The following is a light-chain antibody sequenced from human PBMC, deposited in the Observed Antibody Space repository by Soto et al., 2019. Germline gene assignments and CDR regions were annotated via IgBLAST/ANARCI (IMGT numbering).Light chain of an antibody. Sequence: EIVMTQSPVTLSLSPGERATLSCRASQSVSSYLAWYQQKPGQAPRLLIYDASNRATGIPARFSGSGSGTDFTLTISSLEPEDFAVYYCQQRSNWPCTFGQGTKVDIK. V-gene: IGKV3-11*01. CDR1: QSVSSY. J-gene: IGKJ1*01. CDR3: QQRSNWPCT. CDR2: DAS.